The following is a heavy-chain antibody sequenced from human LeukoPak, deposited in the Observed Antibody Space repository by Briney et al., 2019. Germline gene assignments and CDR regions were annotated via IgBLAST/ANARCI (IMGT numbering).Heavy chain of an antibody. Sequence: GGSLRLSCAASGFTFSSYAMSWVRQAPGKGLEWVSAISGSGGSTYYADSVKGRFTISRDNSKNTLYLQMNSLRAEDTAVYYCAKEIDDSSGYYRFRYAFDIWGQGTMVTVSS. CDR1: GFTFSSYA. J-gene: IGHJ3*02. D-gene: IGHD3-22*01. CDR3: AKEIDDSSGYYRFRYAFDI. CDR2: ISGSGGST. V-gene: IGHV3-23*01.